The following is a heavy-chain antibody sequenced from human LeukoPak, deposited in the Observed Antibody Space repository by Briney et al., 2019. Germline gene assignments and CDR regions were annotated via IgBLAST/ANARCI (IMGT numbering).Heavy chain of an antibody. CDR3: ASVDYYDSSGYRDY. CDR2: INPNSGGT. Sequence: ASVKVSCKASGYTFTSYYMHWVQQAPGQGLEWMGRINPNSGGTNYAQKFQGRVTMTRDTSISTAYMELSRLRSDDTAVYYCASVDYYDSSGYRDYWGQGTLVTVSS. CDR1: GYTFTSYY. V-gene: IGHV1-2*06. J-gene: IGHJ4*02. D-gene: IGHD3-22*01.